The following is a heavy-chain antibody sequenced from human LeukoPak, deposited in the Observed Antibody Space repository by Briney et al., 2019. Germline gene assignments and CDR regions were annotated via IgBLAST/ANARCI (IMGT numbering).Heavy chain of an antibody. CDR2: IKQDGSEK. CDR3: ARDDCSSISCYHNWFDP. CDR1: GFTFSSYW. V-gene: IGHV3-7*01. D-gene: IGHD2-2*01. J-gene: IGHJ5*02. Sequence: GGSLRLSCAASGFTFSSYWMSWVRQAPGKGLEWVASIKQDGSEKYYVDSVKGRFTISRDNAKNSLYLQMNSLRAEDTAVYYCARDDCSSISCYHNWFDPWGQGTLVSVSS.